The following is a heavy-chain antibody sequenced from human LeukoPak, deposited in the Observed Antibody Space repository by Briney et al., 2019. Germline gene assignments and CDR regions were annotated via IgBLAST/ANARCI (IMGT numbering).Heavy chain of an antibody. CDR2: IYHSGST. Sequence: SQTLSLTCAVSGRPISSNNWWSGIRPPPGKGLEWIGEIYHSGSTNYNPSLKGRVIISLDKSKNQFSLRVSSVIAADTAVYYCARDYGDPYYFDYWGQGTLVTVSS. D-gene: IGHD4-17*01. CDR1: GRPISSNNW. V-gene: IGHV4-4*02. CDR3: ARDYGDPYYFDY. J-gene: IGHJ4*02.